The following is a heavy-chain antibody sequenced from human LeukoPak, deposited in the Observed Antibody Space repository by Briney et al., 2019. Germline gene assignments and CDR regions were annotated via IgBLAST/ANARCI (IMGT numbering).Heavy chain of an antibody. V-gene: IGHV3-23*01. CDR3: AKQGYSSSWLYFDY. Sequence: SGGSLRLSCAASGFTFNNYATSWVRQAPGKGLEWVSAISGSGDRTYYADSVKGRFTISRDNSKSTLYLQVNSLRAEDTAVYYCAKQGYSSSWLYFDYWGQGTLVTVSS. J-gene: IGHJ4*02. CDR1: GFTFNNYA. CDR2: ISGSGDRT. D-gene: IGHD6-13*01.